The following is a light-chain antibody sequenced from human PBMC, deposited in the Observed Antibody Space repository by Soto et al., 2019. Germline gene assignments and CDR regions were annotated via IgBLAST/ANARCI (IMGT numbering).Light chain of an antibody. Sequence: QSVLAQSPSASASLGASVKLTCTLTRGPSSYTIAWHQQQPGRGPRYLMKINSDGSHMKGDGIPARFSGSSSESERHLTISNVQSEDEADYYCQTWDSAIRVFGGGTKLTVL. CDR1: RGPSSYT. V-gene: IGLV4-69*01. J-gene: IGLJ2*01. CDR2: INSDGSH. CDR3: QTWDSAIRV.